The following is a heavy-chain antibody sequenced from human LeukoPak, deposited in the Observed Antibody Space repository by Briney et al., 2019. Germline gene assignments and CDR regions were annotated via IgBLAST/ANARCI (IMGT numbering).Heavy chain of an antibody. D-gene: IGHD2-8*02. CDR2: VSGSAGRT. CDR3: AKNRGHCVDGVCHNYYYMDV. V-gene: IGHV3-23*01. Sequence: GGSLRLSCAASGFTFSSFAMTWVRQAPGKGLEWVSTVSGSAGRTDYADSVKGRFTISRDNLKNTLYLQMNGLRAEDTAVYYCAKNRGHCVDGVCHNYYYMDVWGRGTTVTVSS. CDR1: GFTFSSFA. J-gene: IGHJ6*03.